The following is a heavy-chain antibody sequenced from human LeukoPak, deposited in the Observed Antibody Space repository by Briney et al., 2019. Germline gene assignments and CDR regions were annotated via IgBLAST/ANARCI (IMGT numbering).Heavy chain of an antibody. V-gene: IGHV5-51*01. Sequence: GESLKISCKGSGYSFTSYWIGWVRQMPGKGLEWMGIIYPGDSDTRYSPSFQAQVTMSADKSINTAYLQWSSLKASDTAMYYCARLPTSNNWYLGGYYMDVWGTGTTVTVSS. CDR1: GYSFTSYW. D-gene: IGHD6-13*01. J-gene: IGHJ6*03. CDR2: IYPGDSDT. CDR3: ARLPTSNNWYLGGYYMDV.